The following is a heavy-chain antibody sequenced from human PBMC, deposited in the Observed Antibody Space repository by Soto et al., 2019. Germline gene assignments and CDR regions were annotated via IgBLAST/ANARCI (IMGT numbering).Heavy chain of an antibody. CDR2: ISSSGSTI. CDR1: GFTFSSYE. J-gene: IGHJ3*02. CDR3: ARVGRFGDAFDI. D-gene: IGHD3-10*01. V-gene: IGHV3-48*03. Sequence: GGSLRLSCAASGFTFSSYEMNWVRQAPGKGLEWVSYISSSGSTIYYADSVKGRFTISRDNAKNSLYLQMNSLRAEDTAVYYCARVGRFGDAFDIWGQGTMVTVSS.